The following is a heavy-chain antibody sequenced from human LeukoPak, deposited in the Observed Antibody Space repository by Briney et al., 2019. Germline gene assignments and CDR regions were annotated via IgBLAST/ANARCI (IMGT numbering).Heavy chain of an antibody. CDR1: GGSISSYY. J-gene: IGHJ4*02. CDR3: ARYSTSSHFYDY. D-gene: IGHD6-6*01. Sequence: SETLSLTCSVSGGSISSYYWSWIRQPPGKGLEWIGYIHYSGSTNYNPSLKSRVTIPVDTSKNQFSLKLSSVTAADTAIYFCARYSTSSHFYDYWGQGTLVTVSS. V-gene: IGHV4-59*01. CDR2: IHYSGST.